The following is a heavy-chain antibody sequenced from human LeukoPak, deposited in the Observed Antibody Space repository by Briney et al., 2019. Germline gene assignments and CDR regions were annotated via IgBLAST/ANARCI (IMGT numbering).Heavy chain of an antibody. CDR2: IIPILGIA. Sequence: ASVKVSCKASGGTFSSYAISWVRQAPGQGLEWMGRIIPILGIANYAQKFQGRVTITADKSTSTAYMELNSLRSEDTAVYYCARTRGYSYGYHYYYGMDVWGQGTTVTVSS. CDR1: GGTFSSYA. D-gene: IGHD5-18*01. J-gene: IGHJ6*02. V-gene: IGHV1-69*04. CDR3: ARTRGYSYGYHYYYGMDV.